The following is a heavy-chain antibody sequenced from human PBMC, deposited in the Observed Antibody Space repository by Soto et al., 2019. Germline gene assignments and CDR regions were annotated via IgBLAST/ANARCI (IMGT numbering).Heavy chain of an antibody. J-gene: IGHJ4*02. CDR2: IYYSGST. CDR3: ARDRMGALYFPNFDY. CDR1: GGSISSGGYY. Sequence: QVQLQESGPGLVKPSQTLSLTCTVSGGSISSGGYYWSWIRQHPGKGLEWIGYIYYSGSTYYNPSLKSRVTISVDTSKNQFSLKLSSVTAADTAVYYCARDRMGALYFPNFDYWGQGTLVTVSS. D-gene: IGHD3-16*01. V-gene: IGHV4-31*03.